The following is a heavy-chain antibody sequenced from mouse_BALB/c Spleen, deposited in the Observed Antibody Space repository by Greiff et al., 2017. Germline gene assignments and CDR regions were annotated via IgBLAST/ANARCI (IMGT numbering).Heavy chain of an antibody. J-gene: IGHJ4*01. CDR1: GFTFSSFG. CDR3: ARRGPSTMSTTRDYYAMDY. V-gene: IGHV5-17*02. D-gene: IGHD2-4*01. Sequence: EVKLVESGGGLVQPGGSRKLSCAASGFTFSSFGMHWVRQAPEKGLEWVAYISSGSSTIYYADTVKGRFTISRDNPKNTLFLQMTSLRSEDTAMYYCARRGPSTMSTTRDYYAMDYWGQGTSVTVSS. CDR2: ISSGSSTI.